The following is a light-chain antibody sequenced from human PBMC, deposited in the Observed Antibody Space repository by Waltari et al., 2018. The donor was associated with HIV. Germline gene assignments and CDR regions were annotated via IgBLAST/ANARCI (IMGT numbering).Light chain of an antibody. Sequence: EIVMTQSPDSLPVSLGERATIDCWSSKSLLYKSDNKNYLSWFQQKQGQPPKLLSYWASTRGSGVPARFSASGSGTNFTLTISSLQAEDVATYYCQQSYKSPWTFGQGTKVEV. CDR3: QQSYKSPWT. V-gene: IGKV4-1*01. CDR1: KSLLYKSDNKNY. J-gene: IGKJ1*01. CDR2: WAS.